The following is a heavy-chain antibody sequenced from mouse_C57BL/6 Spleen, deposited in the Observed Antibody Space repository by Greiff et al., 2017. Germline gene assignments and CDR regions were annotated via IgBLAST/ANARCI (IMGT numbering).Heavy chain of an antibody. J-gene: IGHJ1*03. CDR2: INPYNGGT. Sequence: VQLQQSGPVLVKPGASVKMSCKASGYTFTDYYMNWVKQSHGKSLEWIGVINPYNGGTSYNQKFKGKATLTVDKSSSTAYMELNSLTSEDSAVYYCARRGDYYGSSYGYFDVWGTGTTVTVSS. V-gene: IGHV1-19*01. D-gene: IGHD1-1*01. CDR3: ARRGDYYGSSYGYFDV. CDR1: GYTFTDYY.